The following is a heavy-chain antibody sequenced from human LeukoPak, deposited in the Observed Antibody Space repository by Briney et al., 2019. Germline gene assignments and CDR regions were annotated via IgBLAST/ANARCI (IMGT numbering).Heavy chain of an antibody. J-gene: IGHJ3*02. Sequence: GGSLRLSCAASGFTFSDSYMTWVRQAPGKGVEWVAYISGSGHDINYSDSVKGRFTISRDNAKNSLYLQMNSLRAEDTAVYYCARDDRYYDSSGYRAFDIWGQGTMVTVSS. V-gene: IGHV3-11*06. D-gene: IGHD3-22*01. CDR2: ISGSGHDI. CDR3: ARDDRYYDSSGYRAFDI. CDR1: GFTFSDSY.